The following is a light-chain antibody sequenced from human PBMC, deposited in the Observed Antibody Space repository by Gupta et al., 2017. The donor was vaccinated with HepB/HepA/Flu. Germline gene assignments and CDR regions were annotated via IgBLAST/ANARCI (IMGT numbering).Light chain of an antibody. V-gene: IGLV2-14*03. CDR2: DVP. CDR3: SSYTSSSTNV. J-gene: IGLJ1*01. Sequence: QSALTQPATVSGSHGQSNTIHFPGTSRDVGGYNSVSWYQQHPAKAPKLMLYDVPNRPAGVSNRFSGSKSGNTASLTISGLQAEDDADYYCSSYTSSSTNVFGTGTKVTVL. CDR1: SRDVGGYNS.